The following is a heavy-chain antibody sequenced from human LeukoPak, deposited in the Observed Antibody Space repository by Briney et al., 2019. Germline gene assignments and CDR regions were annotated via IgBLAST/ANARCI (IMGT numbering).Heavy chain of an antibody. CDR2: ISGSGGST. CDR1: GFTFSSYG. J-gene: IGHJ5*02. CDR3: ARGGFHILA. Sequence: GGTLRLSCAASGFTFSSYGMSWVRQAPGKGLEWVSAISGSGGSTYYADSVKGRFTISRDNSKNTLYLQMNSLRAEDTAVYYCARGGFHILAWGQGTLVTVSS. D-gene: IGHD3-22*01. V-gene: IGHV3-23*01.